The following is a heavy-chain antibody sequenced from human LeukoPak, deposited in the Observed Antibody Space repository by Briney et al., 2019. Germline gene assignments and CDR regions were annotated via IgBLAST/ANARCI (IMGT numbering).Heavy chain of an antibody. CDR1: GFTFSNAW. J-gene: IGHJ6*03. V-gene: IGHV3-15*01. CDR3: TTAGYSSSSSNYYYYMDV. CDR2: IKSKTYGGTT. Sequence: GGSLRLSCAASGFTFSNAWMSWVGQARGKGLDWVGRIKSKTYGGTTDYAAPVKGRFTISRDDSKNTLYLQMNSLKTEDTAVYYCTTAGYSSSSSNYYYYMDVWGKGTTVTVSS. D-gene: IGHD6-6*01.